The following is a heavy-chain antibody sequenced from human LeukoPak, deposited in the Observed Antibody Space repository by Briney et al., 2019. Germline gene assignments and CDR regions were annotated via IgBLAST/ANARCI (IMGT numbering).Heavy chain of an antibody. CDR3: AKNGDRGAYCSGGSCYPYYYYYIDV. D-gene: IGHD2-15*01. Sequence: GGSLRLSCAASGFTFSSYEMNWVRQAPGKGLEWVAVISYDGSNKYYADSVKGRFTISRDNSKNTLYLKMNSLRAEDTAIYYCAKNGDRGAYCSGGSCYPYYYYYIDVWGKGTTVTISS. CDR1: GFTFSSYE. V-gene: IGHV3-30*18. CDR2: ISYDGSNK. J-gene: IGHJ6*03.